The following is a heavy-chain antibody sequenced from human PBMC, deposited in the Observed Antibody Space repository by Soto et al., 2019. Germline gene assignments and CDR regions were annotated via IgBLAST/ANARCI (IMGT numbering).Heavy chain of an antibody. CDR2: ISAYNGNT. J-gene: IGHJ4*02. V-gene: IGHV1-18*04. Sequence: ASVKVSCKASGYTFTSYGISWVRQAPGQGLEWMGWISAYNGNTNYAQKLQGRVTMTTDTSTSTAYMELRSLRSDDTAVYYCAREEAPTVTAPFCDYWGQGPLVTVSS. D-gene: IGHD4-17*01. CDR1: GYTFTSYG. CDR3: AREEAPTVTAPFCDY.